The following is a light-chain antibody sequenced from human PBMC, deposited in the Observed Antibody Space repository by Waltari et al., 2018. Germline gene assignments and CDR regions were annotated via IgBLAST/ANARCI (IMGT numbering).Light chain of an antibody. J-gene: IGKJ3*01. CDR1: PSVLHRSNSKND. V-gene: IGKV4-1*01. CDR3: QQYYSTIFT. Sequence: DLVVTQSPDSLAVSLGDRATLTCKSSPSVLHRSNSKNDVTWYQQKPGQPPKLLIYWASSRESGVPDRFSGSGAGTDFTLTINCLQAEDVAVYDCQQYYSTIFTFGPGTKVDLK. CDR2: WAS.